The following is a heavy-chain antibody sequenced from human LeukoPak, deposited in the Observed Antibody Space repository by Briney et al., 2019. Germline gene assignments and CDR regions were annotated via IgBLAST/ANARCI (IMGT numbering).Heavy chain of an antibody. CDR2: ISAYNGNT. D-gene: IGHD3-10*01. Sequence: GASVKVSCKASGYTFTSYGISWVRQAPGQGLEWMGWISAYNGNTNYAQKLQGRVTMTTDTSTSTAYMELRSLRSDDTAVYYCARGLLWFGESSPYNWFDPWGQGTLVTVSS. J-gene: IGHJ5*02. V-gene: IGHV1-18*01. CDR3: ARGLLWFGESSPYNWFDP. CDR1: GYTFTSYG.